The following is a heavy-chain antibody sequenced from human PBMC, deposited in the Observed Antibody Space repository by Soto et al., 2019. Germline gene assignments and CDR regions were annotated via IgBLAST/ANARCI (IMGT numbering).Heavy chain of an antibody. CDR2: VYHTGRT. CDR1: GGSFKSGIYS. J-gene: IGHJ4*02. CDR3: ARDFAYFDS. Sequence: SETLSLTCAVSGGSFKSGIYSLSWIRQPPGKGLEWIVYVYHTGRTSYNPSLKSRVSISMDTSKNQFSLNLDSVTAADTAVYFCARDFAYFDSWGQGTLVTVSS. D-gene: IGHD3-3*01. V-gene: IGHV4-61*01.